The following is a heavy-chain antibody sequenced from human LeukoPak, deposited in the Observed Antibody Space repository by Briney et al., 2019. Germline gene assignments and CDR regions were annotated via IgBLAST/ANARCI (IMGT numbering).Heavy chain of an antibody. CDR1: GGTFSSYA. CDR2: IIPIFGTA. V-gene: IGHV1-69*13. CDR3: ARSGRSWNYPFGY. Sequence: GASVKVSCKASGGTFSSYAISWVRQAPGQGLEWMGGIIPIFGTANCAQKFQGRVTITADESTSTAYMELSGLRSEDTAVYYCARSGRSWNYPFGYWGQGTLVTVSS. J-gene: IGHJ4*02. D-gene: IGHD1-7*01.